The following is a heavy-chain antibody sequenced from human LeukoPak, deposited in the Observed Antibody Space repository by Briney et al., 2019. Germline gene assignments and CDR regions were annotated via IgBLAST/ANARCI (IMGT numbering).Heavy chain of an antibody. CDR2: INPNSGGT. J-gene: IGHJ4*02. V-gene: IGHV1-2*02. D-gene: IGHD6-13*01. CDR1: GYTFTSYG. CDR3: AREVYSSSWYVGGVGHY. Sequence: GASVKVSCKASGYTFTSYGISWVRQAPGQGLEWMGWINPNSGGTNYAQKFQGRVTMTRDTSISTAYMELSRLRSDDTAVYYCAREVYSSSWYVGGVGHYWGQGTLVTVSS.